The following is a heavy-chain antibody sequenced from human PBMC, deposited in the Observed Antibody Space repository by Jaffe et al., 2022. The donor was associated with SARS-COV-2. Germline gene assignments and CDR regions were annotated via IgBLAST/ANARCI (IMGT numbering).Heavy chain of an antibody. D-gene: IGHD6-6*01. CDR2: INHSGST. CDR1: GGSFSGYY. CDR3: ARFPRIAARWGLNRDYYYYYGMDV. Sequence: QVQLQQWGAGLLKPSETLSLTCAVYGGSFSGYYWSWIRQPPGKGLEWIGEINHSGSTNYNPSLKSRVTISVDTSKNQFSLKLSSVTAADTAVYYCARFPRIAARWGLNRDYYYYYGMDVWGQGTTVTVSS. J-gene: IGHJ6*02. V-gene: IGHV4-34*01.